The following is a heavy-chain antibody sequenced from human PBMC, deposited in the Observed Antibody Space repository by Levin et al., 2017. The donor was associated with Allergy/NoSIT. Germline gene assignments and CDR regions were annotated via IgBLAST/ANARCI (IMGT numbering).Heavy chain of an antibody. CDR1: GGTFSSYA. V-gene: IGHV1-69*04. D-gene: IGHD2-15*01. CDR3: ARLAASYYMDV. CDR2: IIPILGIA. Sequence: KISCKASGGTFSSYAISWVRQAPGQGLEWMGRIIPILGIANYAQKFQGRVTITADKSTSTAYMELSSLRSEDTAVYYCARLAASYYMDVWGKGTTVTVSS. J-gene: IGHJ6*03.